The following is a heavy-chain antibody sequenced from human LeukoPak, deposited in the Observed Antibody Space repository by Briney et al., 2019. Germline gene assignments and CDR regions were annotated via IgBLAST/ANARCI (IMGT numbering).Heavy chain of an antibody. D-gene: IGHD3-16*02. J-gene: IGHJ4*02. Sequence: ASVKVSCKASGYTFTSYDINWVRQATGQGLEWMGWMNPNSGNTGYAQKFQGRVTMTRNTSIGTAYMELSSLRSEDTAVYYCARGVATYDYVWGSYRKEYYFDYWGQGTLVTVSS. CDR1: GYTFTSYD. V-gene: IGHV1-8*01. CDR3: ARGVATYDYVWGSYRKEYYFDY. CDR2: MNPNSGNT.